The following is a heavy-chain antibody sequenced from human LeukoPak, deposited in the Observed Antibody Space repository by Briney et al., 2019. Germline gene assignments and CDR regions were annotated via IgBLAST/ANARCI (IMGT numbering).Heavy chain of an antibody. J-gene: IGHJ3*01. CDR3: ARVRLVWGMETFDL. CDR2: INPSGGST. D-gene: IGHD3-16*01. V-gene: IGHV1-46*01. CDR1: GYTFTSYY. Sequence: ASVKVSCKASGYTFTSYYMHWVRQAPGQGLEWMGIINPSGGSTGYAQKFQGRVTMTKDTSTSTAYMEMRSLRSDDTAIYYCARVRLVWGMETFDLWGQGTMVTVSS.